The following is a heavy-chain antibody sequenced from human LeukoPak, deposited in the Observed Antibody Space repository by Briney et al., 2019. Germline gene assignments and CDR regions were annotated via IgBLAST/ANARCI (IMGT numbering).Heavy chain of an antibody. CDR2: IYYSGST. J-gene: IGHJ4*02. Sequence: PSETLSLTCTVSGGSVSSGSYYWSWIRQPPGKGLEWIGYIYYSGSTNYNPSLKSRVTISVDTSKNQFSLKLSSVTAADTAVYYCARLAAGALDYWGQGTLVTVSS. CDR1: GGSVSSGSYY. V-gene: IGHV4-61*01. D-gene: IGHD6-19*01. CDR3: ARLAAGALDY.